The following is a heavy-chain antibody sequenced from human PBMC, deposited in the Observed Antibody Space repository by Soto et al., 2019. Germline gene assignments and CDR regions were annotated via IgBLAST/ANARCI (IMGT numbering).Heavy chain of an antibody. CDR1: GYSFTSYD. CDR3: AREAAAGLVY. D-gene: IGHD6-13*01. Sequence: QVQLVQSGAEVKKPGASVKVSCKASGYSFTSYDINWVRQATGQGLEWMGWMNPNSDNTAYAQKFQGRVTMTRNTSISTVYMELSSLRAEDTAVYYCAREAAAGLVYWGQGTLVTVSS. CDR2: MNPNSDNT. J-gene: IGHJ4*02. V-gene: IGHV1-8*01.